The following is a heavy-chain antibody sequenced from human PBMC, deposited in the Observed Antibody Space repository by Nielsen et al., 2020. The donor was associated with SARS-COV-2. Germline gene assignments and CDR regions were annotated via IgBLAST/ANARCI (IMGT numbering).Heavy chain of an antibody. V-gene: IGHV3-23*01. CDR2: ISGSGGST. D-gene: IGHD2-15*01. J-gene: IGHJ6*02. CDR1: GFTFSSYA. Sequence: GESLKISCAASGFTFSSYAMSWVRQAPGKGLEWVSAISGSGGSTYYADSVKGRFTISRDNSKNTLYLQMNSLRAEDTAVYYCAKDLGYCSGGSCYYYGMDVWGQGTTVTVSS. CDR3: AKDLGYCSGGSCYYYGMDV.